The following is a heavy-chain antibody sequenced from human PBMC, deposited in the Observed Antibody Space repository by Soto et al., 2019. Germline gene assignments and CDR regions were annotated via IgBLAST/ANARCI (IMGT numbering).Heavy chain of an antibody. D-gene: IGHD3-9*01. CDR1: GFNFRNYW. Sequence: GGSLRLSCEAPGFNFRNYWLSWVRQTPGKGLEWVANIKQDGSEKYYADSVKGRFTISRDNAKNSMYLQMNSLRDEDTALYYCARDEVGGYFESWGQGSLVTVSS. CDR3: ARDEVGGYFES. CDR2: IKQDGSEK. V-gene: IGHV3-7*05. J-gene: IGHJ4*02.